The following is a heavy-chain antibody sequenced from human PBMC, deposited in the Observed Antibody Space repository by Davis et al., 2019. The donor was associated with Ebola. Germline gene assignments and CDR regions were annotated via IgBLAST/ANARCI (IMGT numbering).Heavy chain of an antibody. J-gene: IGHJ6*02. CDR1: GYTLTELS. V-gene: IGHV1-24*01. D-gene: IGHD6-6*01. Sequence: ASVKVSCKVSGYTLTELSMHWVRQAPGKGLEWMGGFDPEDGETIYAQKFQGRVTMTEDTSTDTAYMELSSLRSEDTAVYYCATAYAARLLGYYYYYYGMDVWGQGTTVTVSS. CDR3: ATAYAARLLGYYYYYYGMDV. CDR2: FDPEDGET.